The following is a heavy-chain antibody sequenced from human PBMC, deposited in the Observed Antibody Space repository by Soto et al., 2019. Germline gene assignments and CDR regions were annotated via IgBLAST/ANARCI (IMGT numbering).Heavy chain of an antibody. J-gene: IGHJ4*02. CDR1: GGSISSYY. CDR2: IYYSGST. CDR3: ARDNGYSYGYTLDH. Sequence: SETLSLTCTVSGGSISSYYWSWIRQPPGKGLEWIGYIYYSGSTNYNPSLKSRVTISVDTSKNQFSLKLSSVTAADTAVYYCARDNGYSYGYTLDHWGQGTLVT. V-gene: IGHV4-59*01. D-gene: IGHD5-18*01.